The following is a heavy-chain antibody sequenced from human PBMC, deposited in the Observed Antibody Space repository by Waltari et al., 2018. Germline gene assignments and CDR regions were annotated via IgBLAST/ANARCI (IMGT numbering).Heavy chain of an antibody. Sequence: EVQLLESGEGWVRPGGSLRLSGAAHGFPFGSNAMSWVRQAPGKGLEWVSVIYSGGSTYYADSVKGRFTISRDNSKNTLYLQMNSLRAEDTAVYYCAKEDSSSIRRWGQGTLVTVSS. CDR3: AKEDSSSIRR. V-gene: IGHV3-23*03. CDR1: GFPFGSNA. CDR2: IYSGGST. D-gene: IGHD6-6*01. J-gene: IGHJ4*02.